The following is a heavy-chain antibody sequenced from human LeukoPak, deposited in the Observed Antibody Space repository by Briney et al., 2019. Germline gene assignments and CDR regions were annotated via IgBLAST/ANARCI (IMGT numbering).Heavy chain of an antibody. V-gene: IGHV3-48*01. D-gene: IGHD4-17*01. Sequence: GGSLRLSCAASGFTFSSYGMHWVRQAPGKGLEWVSYISSSSSTIYYADSVKGRFTISRDNAKNSLYLQMNSLRAEDTAVYYCAREGMTTVTTDAFDIWGQGTSVTVSS. J-gene: IGHJ3*02. CDR2: ISSSSSTI. CDR1: GFTFSSYG. CDR3: AREGMTTVTTDAFDI.